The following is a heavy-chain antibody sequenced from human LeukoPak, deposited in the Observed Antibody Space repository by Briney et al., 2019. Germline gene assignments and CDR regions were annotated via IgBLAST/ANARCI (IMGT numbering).Heavy chain of an antibody. CDR3: ARIGSNHVLAGWNWFDP. D-gene: IGHD4-11*01. CDR2: IDWDDDK. V-gene: IGHV2-70*11. CDR1: GFSLSTSGMC. Sequence: SGPALVKPTQTLTLTCTFSGFSLSTSGMCVSWIRQPPGKALEWLARIDWDDDKYYSTSLKTRLTISKDTSKNQVVLTMTNMDPVDTATYYCARIGSNHVLAGWNWFDPWGQGTLVTVSS. J-gene: IGHJ5*02.